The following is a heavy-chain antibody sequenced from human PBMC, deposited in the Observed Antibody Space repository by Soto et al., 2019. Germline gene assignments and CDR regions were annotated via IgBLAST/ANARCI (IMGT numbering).Heavy chain of an antibody. D-gene: IGHD4-17*01. CDR3: ARDLMTTNANRFDP. J-gene: IGHJ5*02. CDR1: GFTFSLYS. CDR2: ITTGSDTI. V-gene: IGHV3-48*02. Sequence: EVQLVESGGGLVQPGGSLRLSCAASGFTFSLYSMNWVRQAPGKGLEWVSYITTGSDTIYYADSVKGRFTISRDNAKNSLYLQMNGLRDEDTAVYYCARDLMTTNANRFDPWGQGTLVTVSS.